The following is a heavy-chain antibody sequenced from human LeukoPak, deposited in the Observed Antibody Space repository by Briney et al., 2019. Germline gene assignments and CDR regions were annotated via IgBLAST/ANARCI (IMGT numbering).Heavy chain of an antibody. D-gene: IGHD3-10*01. Sequence: SETLSLTCTVSGGSISSYYWSWIRQPPWKGLEWIGYIYYSGSTNYNPSLKSRVTISVDTSKNQFSLKLSSVTAADTAVYYCARGARGFYYMDVWGKGTTVTVSS. CDR1: GGSISSYY. J-gene: IGHJ6*03. CDR3: ARGARGFYYMDV. CDR2: IYYSGST. V-gene: IGHV4-59*01.